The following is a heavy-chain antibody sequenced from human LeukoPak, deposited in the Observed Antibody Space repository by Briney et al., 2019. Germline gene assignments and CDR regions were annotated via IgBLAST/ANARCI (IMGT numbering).Heavy chain of an antibody. V-gene: IGHV3-11*04. CDR2: ISSSGSTI. Sequence: GGSLRLSCAASGFTFSDYYMSWIRQAPGKGLEWVSYISSSGSTIYYADSVKGRFTISRDNAKNSLYLQMNSLRAEDTAVYYCARSSSWYPLDYYYYYMDVWGKGTTVTVSS. CDR3: ARSSSWYPLDYYYYYMDV. J-gene: IGHJ6*03. CDR1: GFTFSDYY. D-gene: IGHD6-13*01.